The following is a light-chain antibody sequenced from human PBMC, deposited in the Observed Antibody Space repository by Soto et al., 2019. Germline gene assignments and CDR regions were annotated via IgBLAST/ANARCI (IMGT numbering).Light chain of an antibody. CDR2: GAS. CDR3: QQYGSSPLT. Sequence: EIVLTQSPGTLSLSPGERATLSCRASQSVFSRYLAWYQKKPGQAPRLLIYGASSRATGIPDRFSGSGSGTDFTLTISRLEPEVFAVYYCQQYGSSPLTFGGGTKVEI. CDR1: QSVFSRY. V-gene: IGKV3-20*01. J-gene: IGKJ4*01.